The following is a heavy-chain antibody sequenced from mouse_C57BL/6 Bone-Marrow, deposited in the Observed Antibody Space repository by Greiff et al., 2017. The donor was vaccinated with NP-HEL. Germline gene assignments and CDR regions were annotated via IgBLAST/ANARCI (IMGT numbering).Heavy chain of an antibody. V-gene: IGHV8-8*01. CDR2: IWWDDAK. CDR1: GFSLSTFGMG. CDR3: ARMGGYYGYPWFAY. D-gene: IGHD2-2*01. J-gene: IGHJ3*01. Sequence: QVTLKESGPGILQPSQTLSLSCSFSGFSLSTFGMGVGWIRPPSGQGLEWLAHIWWDDAKYYNPALKSRLTISKDTSNNQVFLKIANVDTADTATYYCARMGGYYGYPWFAYWGQGTLVTVSA.